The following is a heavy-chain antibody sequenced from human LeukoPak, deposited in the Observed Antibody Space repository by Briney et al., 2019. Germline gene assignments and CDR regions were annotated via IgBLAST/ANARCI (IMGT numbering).Heavy chain of an antibody. Sequence: WGSLRLSCAASGFTFSTYDMHWVRQVSGKGLEWVSSIGTIGDTFYPGSVKGRFTISRENAKNSLYLQMNGLRAGDTAVYYCARATVIGNAPVPGYMDVWGKGTTVTVSS. J-gene: IGHJ6*03. D-gene: IGHD2-21*01. CDR2: IGTIGDT. V-gene: IGHV3-13*01. CDR3: ARATVIGNAPVPGYMDV. CDR1: GFTFSTYD.